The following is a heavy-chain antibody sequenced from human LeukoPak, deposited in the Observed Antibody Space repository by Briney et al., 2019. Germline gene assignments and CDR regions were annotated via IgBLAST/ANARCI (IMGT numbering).Heavy chain of an antibody. J-gene: IGHJ4*02. D-gene: IGHD4-17*01. CDR2: ISSSGSYI. CDR3: ARGYYGDPSQVYYFDY. CDR1: GFTFSSYS. Sequence: GGSLRLSCAASGFTFSSYSMNWVRQAPGKGLEWVSSISSSGSYIYYADSVKGRFTISRDNAKNSLYLQMNSLRAEDTAVYYCARGYYGDPSQVYYFDYWGQGTLVTVSS. V-gene: IGHV3-21*01.